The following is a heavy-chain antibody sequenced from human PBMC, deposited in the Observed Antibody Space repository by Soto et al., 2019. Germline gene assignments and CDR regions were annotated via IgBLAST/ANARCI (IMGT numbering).Heavy chain of an antibody. J-gene: IGHJ4*02. CDR2: INSGSTHI. Sequence: EVQMVESGGGLVKPGGSLRLSCAASGFTFREYSMNWVRQAPGKGLEWVSSINSGSTHIFASDSMKGRFTISRDNAKKSLSLQMDSLRVDDTAVYYCARERADGSIDYWGQGTLVTVSS. V-gene: IGHV3-21*01. CDR1: GFTFREYS. CDR3: ARERADGSIDY.